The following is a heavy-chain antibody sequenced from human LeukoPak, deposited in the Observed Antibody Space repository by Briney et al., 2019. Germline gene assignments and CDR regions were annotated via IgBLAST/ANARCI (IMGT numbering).Heavy chain of an antibody. CDR1: GFTFSSYS. CDR2: ISSSSSYM. Sequence: GSLRLSCAASGFTFSSYSMNWVRQAPGKGLEWVSSISSSSSYMYYADSVKGRFTISRDNAKNSLYLQMNSLRAEDTAVYYCARAPGFGYYDSSGYYQGPFDYWGQGTLVTVSS. CDR3: ARAPGFGYYDSSGYYQGPFDY. D-gene: IGHD3-22*01. J-gene: IGHJ4*02. V-gene: IGHV3-21*01.